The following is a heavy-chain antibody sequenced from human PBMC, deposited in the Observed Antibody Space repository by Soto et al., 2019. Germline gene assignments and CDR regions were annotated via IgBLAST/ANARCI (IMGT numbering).Heavy chain of an antibody. J-gene: IGHJ6*02. V-gene: IGHV3-33*01. CDR3: ARDASYYSLWSGYYPSRNGMDV. CDR2: IWYDGSKK. CDR1: GFTFSSFG. Sequence: PGGSLRLSCAASGFTFSSFGMHWVRQAPGKGLEWVSLIWYDGSKKSYGDSVKGRFTISGDNSRNTVYLQMNSLRADDTAVYYCARDASYYSLWSGYYPSRNGMDVWGQGTTVTVSS. D-gene: IGHD3-3*01.